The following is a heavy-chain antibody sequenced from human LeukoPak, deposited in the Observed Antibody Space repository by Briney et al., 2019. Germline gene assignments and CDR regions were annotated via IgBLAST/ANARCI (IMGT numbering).Heavy chain of an antibody. Sequence: SKTLSLTCAVYGGSFSGYYWSWIRQPPGKGLEWIGEINHSGSTNYNPSLKSRVTISVDTSKNQFSLKLSSVTAADTAVYYCARLFGNNDYGDEGDIWGQGTMVTVSS. D-gene: IGHD4-17*01. CDR1: GGSFSGYY. V-gene: IGHV4-34*01. CDR3: ARLFGNNDYGDEGDI. CDR2: INHSGST. J-gene: IGHJ3*02.